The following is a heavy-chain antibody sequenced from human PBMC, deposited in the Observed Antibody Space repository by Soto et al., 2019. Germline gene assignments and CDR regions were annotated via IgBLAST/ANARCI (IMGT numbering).Heavy chain of an antibody. Sequence: GESLKISCQGSGYSFASYWIGWVRQMPGKALEWMGIIYPGDSDTRYSPSFQGQVTISADKSLRTAYLQWTSLKASDTALYYCARTRSFTLGFYYDGMDVWGQGTTLTVSS. CDR3: ARTRSFTLGFYYDGMDV. V-gene: IGHV5-51*01. CDR1: GYSFASYW. J-gene: IGHJ6*02. CDR2: IYPGDSDT. D-gene: IGHD6-6*01.